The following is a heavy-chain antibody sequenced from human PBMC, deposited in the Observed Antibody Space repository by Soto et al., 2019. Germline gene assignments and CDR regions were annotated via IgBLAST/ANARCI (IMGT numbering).Heavy chain of an antibody. D-gene: IGHD3-9*01. Sequence: QVQLQESGPGLVKPSETLSLTCTVSGGSISSYYWSWIRQPPGKGLEWIGYIYYSGSTNYNPSLKSRVTISVDTSKNQFSLKLSSVTAADTAVYYCARVLRYFDSAASNWFAPWGQGTLVTVSS. V-gene: IGHV4-59*01. CDR3: ARVLRYFDSAASNWFAP. CDR1: GGSISSYY. J-gene: IGHJ5*02. CDR2: IYYSGST.